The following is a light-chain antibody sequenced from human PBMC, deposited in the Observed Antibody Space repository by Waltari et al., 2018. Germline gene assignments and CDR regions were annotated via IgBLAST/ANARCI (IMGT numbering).Light chain of an antibody. Sequence: DIQMTQSPSSLSASVGDRVTITCRASQSIDSYLNWYQQKPGKAPKVLIYAASTLQSGVPSRFSGSVYGTDFTLTISSLQPEDFATYYCQQSYSTSVTFGQGTKLQIK. V-gene: IGKV1-39*01. CDR3: QQSYSTSVT. CDR1: QSIDSY. J-gene: IGKJ2*01. CDR2: AAS.